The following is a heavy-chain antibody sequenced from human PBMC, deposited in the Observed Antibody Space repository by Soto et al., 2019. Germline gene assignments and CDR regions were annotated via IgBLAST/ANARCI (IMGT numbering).Heavy chain of an antibody. V-gene: IGHV3-30*18. D-gene: IGHD2-15*01. J-gene: IGHJ6*02. CDR1: GFTFSIYG. CDR3: AKGGCSGGTCYSGPTFSYYAMDV. Sequence: PGGSLRLSCAASGFTFSIYGMHWVRQAPGKGLEWVAVMSYHGGNIYYADSVKGRFTISRDNSKNTLYLQMNSLRPEDTAVYYCAKGGCSGGTCYSGPTFSYYAMDVWGQGTTVTVSS. CDR2: MSYHGGNI.